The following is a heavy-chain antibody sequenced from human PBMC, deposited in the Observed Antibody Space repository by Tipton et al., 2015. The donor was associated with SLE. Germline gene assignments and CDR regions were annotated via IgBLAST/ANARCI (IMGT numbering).Heavy chain of an antibody. V-gene: IGHV4-4*07. CDR3: ARGGGSYYDY. D-gene: IGHD1-26*01. Sequence: TLSLTCTVSGGSIIGYYWSWIRQPAGKGPEWIGRIYTGGRTIYNPSIKSRITLSLDTSKNQFYLRVNSVTAADTAVYYCARGGGSYYDYWGQGTLVTVSS. J-gene: IGHJ4*02. CDR1: GGSIIGYY. CDR2: IYTGGRT.